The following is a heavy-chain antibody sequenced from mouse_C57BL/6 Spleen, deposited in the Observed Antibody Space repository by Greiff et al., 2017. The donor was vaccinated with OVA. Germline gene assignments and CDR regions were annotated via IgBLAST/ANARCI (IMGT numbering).Heavy chain of an antibody. D-gene: IGHD1-1*01. CDR1: GYTFTDYY. J-gene: IGHJ2*01. V-gene: IGHV1-26*01. CDR3: ARIWRYYCGSSFDY. CDR2: INPNNGGT. Sequence: VQLQQSGPELVKPGASVKISCKASGYTFTDYYMNWVKQSHGKSLEWIGDINPNNGGTSYNQKFKGKATLTVDKSSSTAYMELRSLTSEDSAVYYCARIWRYYCGSSFDYWGQGTTLTVSS.